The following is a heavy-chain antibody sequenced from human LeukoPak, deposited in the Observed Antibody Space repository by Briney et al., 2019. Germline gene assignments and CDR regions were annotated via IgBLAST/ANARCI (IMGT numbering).Heavy chain of an antibody. CDR2: INPNSGGT. V-gene: IGHV1-2*02. J-gene: IGHJ4*02. Sequence: PRASVKLSCKASGYTFTGYYMHWVRQAPGQGLEWMGWINPNSGGTNYAQKFQGRVTMTSDTSISPAYMELSRLRSDDTAVYYCARDGTIAVAGTDSDYWGQGTLVTVSS. CDR3: ARDGTIAVAGTDSDY. D-gene: IGHD6-19*01. CDR1: GYTFTGYY.